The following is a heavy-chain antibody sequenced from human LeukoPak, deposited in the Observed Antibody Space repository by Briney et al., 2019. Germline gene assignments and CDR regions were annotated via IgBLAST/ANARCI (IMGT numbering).Heavy chain of an antibody. CDR2: IIPIFGTA. CDR3: ARAPAAMVSGYFDY. J-gene: IGHJ4*02. CDR1: GGTFSSYA. D-gene: IGHD5-18*01. V-gene: IGHV1-69*06. Sequence: SVKVSCKASGGTFSSYAISWVRQAPGQGLEWMGGIIPIFGTANYAQKFQGRVTITADKSTSTAYMELSSLRSEDTAVYYCARAPAAMVSGYFDYWGQGTLVTVSS.